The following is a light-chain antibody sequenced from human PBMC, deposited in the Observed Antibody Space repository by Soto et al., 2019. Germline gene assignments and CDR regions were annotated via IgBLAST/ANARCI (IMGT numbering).Light chain of an antibody. CDR1: SSDIGNYNY. Sequence: QSALTQPASVSGSPGQSITIPCTGSSSDIGNYNYVSWYQQQHPGKAPKLMIYDVSTRPSGVSSRFSGSKSGNTASLTISGLQAEDEAFYYCTSYTIATTWVFGGGTKLTVL. CDR2: DVS. V-gene: IGLV2-14*03. CDR3: TSYTIATTWV. J-gene: IGLJ3*02.